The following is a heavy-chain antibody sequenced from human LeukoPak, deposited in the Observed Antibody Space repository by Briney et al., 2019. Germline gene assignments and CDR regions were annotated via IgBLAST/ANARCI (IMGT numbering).Heavy chain of an antibody. CDR2: INPSGGST. Sequence: GASVKVSCKASGYTFTSYYMHWVRQAPGQGLEWMGIINPSGGSTSYAQKFQGRVTMTRDTSTSTVYMELSSLRSEDTAVYYCARSYPYCSSTSCYHRAYFDYWGQGTLVTVSS. CDR3: ARSYPYCSSTSCYHRAYFDY. V-gene: IGHV1-46*01. D-gene: IGHD2-2*01. CDR1: GYTFTSYY. J-gene: IGHJ4*02.